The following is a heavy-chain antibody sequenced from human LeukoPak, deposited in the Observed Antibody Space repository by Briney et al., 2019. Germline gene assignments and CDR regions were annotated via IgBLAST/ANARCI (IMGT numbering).Heavy chain of an antibody. CDR1: GFTFTAYG. Sequence: GRSLRLSCAASGFTFTAYGMHWVRQTPGKGLEWVAVIWYDGSKEYYADSVKGRFTISRDTSKNTLFLQMNSLRAEDTAVYYCASTTISPVGGMDVWGRGTTVTVSS. CDR3: ASTTISPVGGMDV. CDR2: IWYDGSKE. J-gene: IGHJ6*02. V-gene: IGHV3-33*01. D-gene: IGHD2/OR15-2a*01.